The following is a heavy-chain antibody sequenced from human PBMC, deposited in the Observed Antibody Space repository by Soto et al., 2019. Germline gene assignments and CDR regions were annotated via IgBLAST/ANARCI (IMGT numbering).Heavy chain of an antibody. J-gene: IGHJ4*02. CDR2: TRNKASSYTT. CDR3: AREGSSSGPDYEY. D-gene: IGHD3-22*01. Sequence: PGGSLRLSCSASGFSFSGYYINWVRQAPGKGLEWVGRTRNKASSYTTDYAAFVKGRFTISRDDSKNLIYLQMNSLKTEDTAVYYCAREGSSSGPDYEYWGQGT. V-gene: IGHV3-72*01. CDR1: GFSFSGYY.